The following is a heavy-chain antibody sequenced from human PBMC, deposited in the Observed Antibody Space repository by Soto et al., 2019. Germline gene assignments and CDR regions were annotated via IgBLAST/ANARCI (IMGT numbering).Heavy chain of an antibody. V-gene: IGHV3-30*18. CDR1: GFTFSSYG. J-gene: IGHJ4*02. Sequence: GGSLRLSCAASGFTFSSYGMHWVRQAPGKGLEWVAVISYDGSNKYYADSVKGRFTISRDNSKNTLYLQMNSLRAEDTAVYYCAKNFRFSCGGVIWRNIDYSGQGTRVTVSS. D-gene: IGHD3-16*01. CDR2: ISYDGSNK. CDR3: AKNFRFSCGGVIWRNIDY.